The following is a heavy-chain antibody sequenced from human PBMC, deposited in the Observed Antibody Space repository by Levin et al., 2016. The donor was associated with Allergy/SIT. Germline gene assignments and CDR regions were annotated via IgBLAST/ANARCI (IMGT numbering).Heavy chain of an antibody. V-gene: IGHV3-30*18. D-gene: IGHD2-2*01. J-gene: IGHJ4*02. CDR2: ISYDGTNK. Sequence: WIRQPPGKGLEWVAVISYDGTNKYYADSVKGRFTISRDNSKNTLFLQMNSLRAEDTAVYYCAKERSVVVPAPLSHWGQGTLVTVSS. CDR3: AKERSVVVPAPLSH.